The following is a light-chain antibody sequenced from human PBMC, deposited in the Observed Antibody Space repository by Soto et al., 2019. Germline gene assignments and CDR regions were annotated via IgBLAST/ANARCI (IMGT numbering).Light chain of an antibody. Sequence: EIVLTQSPGTLSLSPGERATLSCRASQSVSSSYLAWYQQKPGQAPRLLIYGASSSATGIPDRFSGSGSGTDFTLTIIRMEPEDFAVYYCQQYGSSPLVTFGQGTRLEI. CDR1: QSVSSSY. CDR3: QQYGSSPLVT. J-gene: IGKJ5*01. V-gene: IGKV3-20*01. CDR2: GAS.